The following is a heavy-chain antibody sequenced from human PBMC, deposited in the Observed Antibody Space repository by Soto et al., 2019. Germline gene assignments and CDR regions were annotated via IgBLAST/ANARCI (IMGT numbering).Heavy chain of an antibody. D-gene: IGHD2-15*01. CDR3: ATAGCSGGSCLYYFDY. CDR2: FDPEDGET. Sequence: EASVKVSCKASGYTFTGYYMHWVRQAPGKGLEWMGGFDPEDGETIYAQKFQGRVTMTEDTSTDTAYMELSSLRSEDTAVYYCATAGCSGGSCLYYFDYWGQGTLVTVSS. V-gene: IGHV1-24*01. CDR1: GYTFTGYY. J-gene: IGHJ4*02.